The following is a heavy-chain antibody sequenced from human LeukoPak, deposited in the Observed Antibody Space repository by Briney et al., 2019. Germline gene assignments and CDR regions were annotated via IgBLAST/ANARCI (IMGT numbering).Heavy chain of an antibody. J-gene: IGHJ4*02. Sequence: PGGSLRLSCAASGFTFSSYAMHWVRQAPGKGLEYVSAISSNGGSTYYANSVKGRFTISRDNSKNTLYLQMGSLRAEDMAVYYCARDGPQQLGGFDYWGQGTLVTVSS. D-gene: IGHD6-13*01. CDR1: GFTFSSYA. CDR2: ISSNGGST. CDR3: ARDGPQQLGGFDY. V-gene: IGHV3-64*01.